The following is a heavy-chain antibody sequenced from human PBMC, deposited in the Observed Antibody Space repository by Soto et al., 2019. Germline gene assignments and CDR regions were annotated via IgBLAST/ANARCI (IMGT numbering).Heavy chain of an antibody. CDR3: VKPESGFWSGYYTAPLDY. CDR2: ISSNGGST. Sequence: GGSLRLSCSASGFTFSSYAMHWVRQAPGKGLEYVSAISSNGGSTYYADSVKGRFTISRDNSKNTLYLQMSSLRAEDTAVYYCVKPESGFWSGYYTAPLDYWGQGTLVTVSS. V-gene: IGHV3-64D*08. CDR1: GFTFSSYA. D-gene: IGHD3-3*01. J-gene: IGHJ4*02.